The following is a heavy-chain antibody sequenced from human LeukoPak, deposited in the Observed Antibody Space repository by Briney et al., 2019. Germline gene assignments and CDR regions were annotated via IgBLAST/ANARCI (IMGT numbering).Heavy chain of an antibody. Sequence: ASVKVSCKASGYTFTSYAMNWVRQAPGQGLEWMGWINTNTGNPTYAQGFTGRFVFSLDTSVSTAYLQISSLKAEDTAVYYCARDRTDLWSYPEGDDAFDIWGQGTMVTVSS. J-gene: IGHJ3*02. V-gene: IGHV7-4-1*02. D-gene: IGHD1-26*01. CDR2: INTNTGNP. CDR3: ARDRTDLWSYPEGDDAFDI. CDR1: GYTFTSYA.